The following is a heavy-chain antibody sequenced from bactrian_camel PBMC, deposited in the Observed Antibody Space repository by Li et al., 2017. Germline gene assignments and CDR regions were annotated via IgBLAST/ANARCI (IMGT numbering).Heavy chain of an antibody. Sequence: DVQLVESGGGLVQTGGSLRLSCTASGLTFDDYAMGWVRQAPGKGLEWVGGINTGGDNTYYADFVKGRFTISRDNAKNTVYLQLNSLKTEDSAMYYCATFSDWVSDVNEYNYWGQGTQVTVS. V-gene: IGHV3S36*01. J-gene: IGHJ4*01. CDR1: GLTFDDYA. CDR3: ATFSDWVSDVNEYNY. D-gene: IGHD3*01. CDR2: INTGGDNT.